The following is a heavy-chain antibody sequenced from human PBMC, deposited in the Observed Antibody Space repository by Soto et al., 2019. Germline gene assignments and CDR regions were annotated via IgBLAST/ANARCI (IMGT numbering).Heavy chain of an antibody. J-gene: IGHJ6*02. D-gene: IGHD3-3*01. CDR3: ALDGNYDFWSGYYAYYYYGMDV. Sequence: ASVKVSCKASGYTFTSYGISWVRQAPGQGLEWMGWISAYNGNTNYAQKLQGRVTMTTDTSTSTAYMELRSLRSDDTAVYYCALDGNYDFWSGYYAYYYYGMDVWGQGTTVTVSS. V-gene: IGHV1-18*01. CDR2: ISAYNGNT. CDR1: GYTFTSYG.